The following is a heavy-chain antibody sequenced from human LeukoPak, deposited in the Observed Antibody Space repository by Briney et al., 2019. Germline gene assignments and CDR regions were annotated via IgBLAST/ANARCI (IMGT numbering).Heavy chain of an antibody. J-gene: IGHJ4*02. CDR2: ISGSGDNR. V-gene: IGHV3-23*01. CDR3: ARAVPGFDY. CDR1: GFTFSSHA. Sequence: GGSLRLSCAASGFTFSSHAMSWVRQAPGKGLEWVSSISGSGDNRNYADSVKGRFTISRDNSKSTLYLEMNSLRAEDTAVYYCARAVPGFDYWGQGTLVTVSS.